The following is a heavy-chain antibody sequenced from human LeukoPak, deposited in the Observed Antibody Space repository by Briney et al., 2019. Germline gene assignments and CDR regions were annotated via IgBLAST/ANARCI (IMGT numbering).Heavy chain of an antibody. V-gene: IGHV3-21*01. CDR3: ARDDDTTGTYFDY. D-gene: IGHD3-10*01. J-gene: IGHJ4*02. CDR2: ISSSSSYI. Sequence: GSLRLSCAASGFTFSSYSMIWVRQAPGKGLEWVSSISSSSSYIYYADSVEGRFTISRDNAKNSLYLQMNSLRAEDTAVYYCARDDDTTGTYFDYWGQGTLVTVSS. CDR1: GFTFSSYS.